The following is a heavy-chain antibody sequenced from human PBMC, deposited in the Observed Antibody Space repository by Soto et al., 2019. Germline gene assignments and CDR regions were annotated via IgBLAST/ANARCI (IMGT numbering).Heavy chain of an antibody. Sequence: QVQLQESGPGLVKPSETLSLTCTVSGGSVSSGSYYWSWIRQPPGMGLEWIGYIPYSGSTNYNPSLKIQVTISVDTTKNQFSLKLSSVTAADTAVYYCARGIEGWYQGRYYYGMDVWGQGTTVTVAS. V-gene: IGHV4-61*01. CDR1: GGSVSSGSYY. CDR2: IPYSGST. D-gene: IGHD6-19*01. CDR3: ARGIEGWYQGRYYYGMDV. J-gene: IGHJ6*01.